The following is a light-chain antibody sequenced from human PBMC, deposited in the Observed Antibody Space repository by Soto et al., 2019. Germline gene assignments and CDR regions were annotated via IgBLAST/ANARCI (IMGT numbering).Light chain of an antibody. CDR2: GAS. J-gene: IGKJ1*01. CDR1: QSVSSN. V-gene: IGKV3-15*01. CDR3: QQYKNWPRT. Sequence: EIVMTQSPATLSVSPWERATLSCRASQSVSSNLAWYQQKPGQAPRLLIYGASTRATGIPARFSGSGSGTEFTRTISSRQSEDFAVDDCQQYKNWPRTFGQGTKVDIK.